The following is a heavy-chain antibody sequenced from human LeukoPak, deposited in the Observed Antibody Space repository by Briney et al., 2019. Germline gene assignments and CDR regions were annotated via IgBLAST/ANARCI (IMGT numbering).Heavy chain of an antibody. Sequence: GGSLTLSCPAAGFTLSSYAMGWVRQAPGRGREWVSAISGSGGSTYYADSVKGRFTISRDNSKNTLYLQMNSLRAEDTAVYYCAKMPVSSYVGYWYFDLWGRGTLVTVSS. D-gene: IGHD5-12*01. CDR1: GFTLSSYA. V-gene: IGHV3-23*01. CDR3: AKMPVSSYVGYWYFDL. CDR2: ISGSGGST. J-gene: IGHJ2*01.